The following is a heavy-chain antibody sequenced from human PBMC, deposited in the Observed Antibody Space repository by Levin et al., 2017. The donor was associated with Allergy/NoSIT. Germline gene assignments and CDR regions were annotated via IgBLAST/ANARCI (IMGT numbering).Heavy chain of an antibody. V-gene: IGHV3-73*01. D-gene: IGHD6-19*01. CDR3: VYSSGWYEIDY. Sequence: HPGGSLRLSCAASGFTFSGSAMHWVRQASGKGLEWVGRIRSKANSYATAYAASVKGRFTISRDDSKNTAYLQMNSLKTEDTAVYYCVYSSGWYEIDYWGQGTLVTVSS. J-gene: IGHJ4*02. CDR1: GFTFSGSA. CDR2: IRSKANSYAT.